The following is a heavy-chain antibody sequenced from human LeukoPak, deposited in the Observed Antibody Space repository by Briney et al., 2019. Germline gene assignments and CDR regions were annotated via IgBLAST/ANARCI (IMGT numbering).Heavy chain of an antibody. D-gene: IGHD2-2*01. Sequence: ASVKVSCKASGYTFTGYYMHWVRQAPGQGLEWMGWINPNSGSTNYAQKFQGRVTMTRDTSISTAYMELSRLRSDDTAVYYCARGGGVVVPPYNWFDPWGQGTLVTVSS. CDR3: ARGGGVVVPPYNWFDP. CDR2: INPNSGST. V-gene: IGHV1-2*02. J-gene: IGHJ5*02. CDR1: GYTFTGYY.